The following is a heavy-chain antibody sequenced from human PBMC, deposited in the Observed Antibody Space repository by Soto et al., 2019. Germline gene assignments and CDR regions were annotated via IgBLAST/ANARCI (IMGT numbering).Heavy chain of an antibody. CDR2: IIPIFGTA. Sequence: SVKVSCKASGGTFSSSAISWVRQAPGQGLEWMGGIIPIFGTANYAQKFQGRVTITADESTSTAYMELSSLRSEDTAVYYCARVLRLQGIAVAVDYWGQGTRVTVA. V-gene: IGHV1-69*13. CDR3: ARVLRLQGIAVAVDY. D-gene: IGHD6-19*01. J-gene: IGHJ4*02. CDR1: GGTFSSSA.